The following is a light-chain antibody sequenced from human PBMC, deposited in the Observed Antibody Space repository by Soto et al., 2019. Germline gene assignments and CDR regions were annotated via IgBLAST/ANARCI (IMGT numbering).Light chain of an antibody. Sequence: QSVLTQPPSASGTPGQTVTISCSGSRSNFGNYDGCCYQQLPGAAPRLLIYRNTQRLSRVSDRFSGSKSGTAASLAISGLGSEDEVDYFCEAWDDSLSGHVFGTGTKVTVL. V-gene: IGLV1-47*01. CDR2: RNT. CDR3: EAWDDSLSGHV. J-gene: IGLJ1*01. CDR1: RSNFGNYD.